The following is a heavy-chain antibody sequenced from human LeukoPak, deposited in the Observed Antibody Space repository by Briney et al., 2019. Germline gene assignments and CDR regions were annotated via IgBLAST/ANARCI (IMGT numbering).Heavy chain of an antibody. CDR1: GGTFSSYA. V-gene: IGHV1-69*01. D-gene: IGHD2-2*01. Sequence: SVKVSCKASGGTFSSYAISWVRQAPGQGLEWMGGIIPIFGTAHYAQKFQGRVTITADESTSTAYMELSSLRSEDTAVYYCARGDIVVVPAAAQGAFDIWGQGTMVTVSS. J-gene: IGHJ3*02. CDR2: IIPIFGTA. CDR3: ARGDIVVVPAAAQGAFDI.